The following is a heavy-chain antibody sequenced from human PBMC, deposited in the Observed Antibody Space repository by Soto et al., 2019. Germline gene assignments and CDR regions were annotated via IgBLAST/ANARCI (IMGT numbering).Heavy chain of an antibody. Sequence: GGSLRLSCAASGFTFSSYAMHWVRQAPGKGLEWVAVISYDGSNKYYADSVKGRFTISRDNSKNTLYLQMNSLRAEDTAVYYCARESTNSGYDYYFDYWGQGTLVTVSS. CDR2: ISYDGSNK. D-gene: IGHD5-12*01. CDR1: GFTFSSYA. CDR3: ARESTNSGYDYYFDY. J-gene: IGHJ4*02. V-gene: IGHV3-30-3*01.